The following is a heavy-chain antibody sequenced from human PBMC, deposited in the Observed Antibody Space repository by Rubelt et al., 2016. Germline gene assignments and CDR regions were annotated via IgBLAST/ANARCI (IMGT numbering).Heavy chain of an antibody. J-gene: IGHJ2*01. CDR2: ISTETDGGTT. D-gene: IGHD2-15*01. CDR3: TTEPLGSDWYFDL. Sequence: EVQLVESGGGLLQPGRSLRLSCTSSGITFGDDAMSWFRQAPGKGLEWVGRISTETDGGTTDYAAPVQGRFTISRDDSKNTVNLQMNSLKTEDTAVYYCTTEPLGSDWYFDLWGRGTLVTVPS. V-gene: IGHV3-15*01. CDR1: GITFGDDA.